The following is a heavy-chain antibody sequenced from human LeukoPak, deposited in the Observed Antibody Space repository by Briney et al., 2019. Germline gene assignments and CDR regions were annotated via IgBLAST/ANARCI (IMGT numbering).Heavy chain of an antibody. CDR3: ARRRDFIDY. V-gene: IGHV3-11*01. D-gene: IGHD3/OR15-3a*01. CDR2: SSSSGSTI. J-gene: IGHJ4*02. Sequence: GGSLRLSCAASGFTLSDYYMSWFRQAPGKGLEWVSYSSSSGSTIYYADSVKGRFAISRDNANNSLYLQMNSLRAEDTAVYYCARRRDFIDYWGQGTLVTVSS. CDR1: GFTLSDYY.